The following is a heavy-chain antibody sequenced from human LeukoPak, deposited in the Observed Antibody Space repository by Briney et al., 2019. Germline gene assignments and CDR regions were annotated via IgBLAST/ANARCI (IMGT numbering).Heavy chain of an antibody. CDR2: IWYDGSNK. D-gene: IGHD1-26*01. Sequence: PGGSLRLSCAASGFTVSNNYMSWVRQAPGKGLEWVAVIWYDGSNKYYADSVKGRFTISRDNSKNTLYLQMNSLRAEDTAVYYCARDRASGSYYIIDYWGQGTLVTVSS. CDR1: GFTVSNNY. J-gene: IGHJ4*02. CDR3: ARDRASGSYYIIDY. V-gene: IGHV3-33*08.